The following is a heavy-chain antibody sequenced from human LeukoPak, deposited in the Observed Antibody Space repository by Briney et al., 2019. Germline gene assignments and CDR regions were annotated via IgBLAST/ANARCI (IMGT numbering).Heavy chain of an antibody. D-gene: IGHD6-19*01. Sequence: GRSLRLSCAASGFTFSSYAMHWVRQAPGKGLEWVAAISYDGSKKYYADAVKGRFTISRDNSKNTLYLQMNSLRAEDTAVYYCAKDVSGGWYFDYWGQGTLVTVSS. CDR1: GFTFSSYA. CDR3: AKDVSGGWYFDY. V-gene: IGHV3-30-3*01. J-gene: IGHJ4*02. CDR2: ISYDGSKK.